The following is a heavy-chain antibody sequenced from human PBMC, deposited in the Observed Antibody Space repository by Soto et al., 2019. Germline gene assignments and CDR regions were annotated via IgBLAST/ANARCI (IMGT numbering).Heavy chain of an antibody. V-gene: IGHV4-59*01. D-gene: IGHD6-13*01. J-gene: IGHJ4*02. CDR1: GGSISSYY. CDR2: IYYSGST. Sequence: QVQLQESGPGLVKPSETLSLTCTVSGGSISSYYWSWIRQPPGKGLEWIGYIYYSGSTNYNPSLMSRVTISVDPSKNQFSLKLSSVTAADTAVYYCARVGSSWYTSPDYWGQGTLVTVSS. CDR3: ARVGSSWYTSPDY.